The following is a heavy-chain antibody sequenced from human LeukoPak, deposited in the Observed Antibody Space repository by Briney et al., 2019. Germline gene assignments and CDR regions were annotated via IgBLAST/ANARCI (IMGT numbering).Heavy chain of an antibody. CDR1: GFTFSSYS. D-gene: IGHD3-22*01. V-gene: IGHV3-23*01. CDR3: AKDYYDSSGYPDY. Sequence: GGSLRLSCAASGFTFSSYSMNWVRQAPGKGLEWVSAISGSGGSTYYADSVKGRFTISRDNSKNTLYLQMNSLRAEDTAVYYCAKDYYDSSGYPDYWGQGTLVTVSS. CDR2: ISGSGGST. J-gene: IGHJ4*02.